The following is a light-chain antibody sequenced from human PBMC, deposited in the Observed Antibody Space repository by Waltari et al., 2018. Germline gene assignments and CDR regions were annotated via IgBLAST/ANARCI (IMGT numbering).Light chain of an antibody. CDR1: SLRSYS. CDR3: YSRDSRGKHWV. Sequence: SSELTQDPAVSVALGQTVRITCQGDSLRSYSASWYQQKPGQAPVLVIYGKNNRPSGIPDRFSGASTGNTASLATTGAQAEDEAEYYCYSRDSRGKHWVFGGGTKLTVL. V-gene: IGLV3-19*01. CDR2: GKN. J-gene: IGLJ3*02.